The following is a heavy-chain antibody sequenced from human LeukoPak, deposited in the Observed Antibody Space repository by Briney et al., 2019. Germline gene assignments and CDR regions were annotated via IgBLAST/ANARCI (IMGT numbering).Heavy chain of an antibody. CDR2: IYTSGST. D-gene: IGHD6-13*01. V-gene: IGHV4-61*02. CDR1: GGSISSGSYY. Sequence: SQTLSLTCTASGGSISSGSYYWSWIRQPAGKGLEWIGRIYTSGSTNYNPYLKSRVTISLDTSKNLLSLKLRSVTAADTAVYYCARSRGIISDSTLDYWGQGTLVTVSS. J-gene: IGHJ4*02. CDR3: ARSRGIISDSTLDY.